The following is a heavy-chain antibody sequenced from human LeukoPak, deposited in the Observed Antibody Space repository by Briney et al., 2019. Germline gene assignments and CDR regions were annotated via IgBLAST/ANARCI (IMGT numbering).Heavy chain of an antibody. J-gene: IGHJ4*02. CDR3: ARASGYSGYDDFFY. CDR2: ISSSSSYI. D-gene: IGHD5-12*01. CDR1: GFTFSSYS. Sequence: GGSLRLSCAASGFTFSSYSMNWVRQAPGKGLEWVSSISSSSSYIYYADSVKGRFAISRDNAKNSLYLQMNSLRAEDTAVYYCARASGYSGYDDFFYWGQGTLVTVSS. V-gene: IGHV3-21*01.